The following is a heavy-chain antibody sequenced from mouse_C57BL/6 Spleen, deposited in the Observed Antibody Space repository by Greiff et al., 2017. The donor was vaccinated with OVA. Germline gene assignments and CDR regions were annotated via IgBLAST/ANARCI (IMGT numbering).Heavy chain of an antibody. CDR1: GYTFTSYW. V-gene: IGHV1-69*01. CDR3: ARPAQAYYFDY. Sequence: QVQLQQPGAELVMPGASVKLSCKASGYTFTSYWMHWVKQRPGQGLEWIGEIDPSDSYTNYNQKFKGKSTLTVDKSSSTAYMQLSSLTSEDSAVYYCARPAQAYYFDYWGQGTTLTVSS. J-gene: IGHJ2*01. CDR2: IDPSDSYT. D-gene: IGHD3-2*02.